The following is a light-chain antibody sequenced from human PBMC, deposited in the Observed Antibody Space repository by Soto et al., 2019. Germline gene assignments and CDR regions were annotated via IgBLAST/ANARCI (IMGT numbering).Light chain of an antibody. J-gene: IGKJ5*01. CDR3: QQYNSYPLT. CDR1: QSISSW. Sequence: DIQMTQSPSTLSASVGDRVTITCRASQSISSWLAWYQQKPGKAPMLLIYKASSLESGVPSRFSGSVSGTEFTLTISSLQPDDFATYYCQQYNSYPLTFGQGTRLEIK. CDR2: KAS. V-gene: IGKV1-5*03.